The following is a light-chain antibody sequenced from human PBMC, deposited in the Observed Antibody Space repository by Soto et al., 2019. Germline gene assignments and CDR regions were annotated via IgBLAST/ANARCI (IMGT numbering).Light chain of an antibody. Sequence: EIVMTQSPATLSLSPGERATLSCRASQSVYARFAWYQQKPGQAPRLLIYGASTSATAIPARFSGNGSGAEFTLSISSLQSEDFAVYYCQQYNNWPLTFGGGTKVQIK. V-gene: IGKV3-15*01. CDR1: QSVYAR. CDR3: QQYNNWPLT. J-gene: IGKJ4*01. CDR2: GAS.